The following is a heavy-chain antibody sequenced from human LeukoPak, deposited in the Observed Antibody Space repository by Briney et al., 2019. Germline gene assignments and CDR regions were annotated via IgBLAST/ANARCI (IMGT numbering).Heavy chain of an antibody. Sequence: SETLSLTCTVSGGSISSYYWSWIRQPPGKGLEWIGSIHHSRSTYYNPSLKSRVSISLDTSKNQFSLKLRSVTAADTAVYYCARDPRTVMVTDAFDIWGQGTMVTVSS. CDR3: ARDPRTVMVTDAFDI. J-gene: IGHJ3*02. V-gene: IGHV4-38-2*02. CDR1: GGSISSYY. D-gene: IGHD5-18*01. CDR2: IHHSRST.